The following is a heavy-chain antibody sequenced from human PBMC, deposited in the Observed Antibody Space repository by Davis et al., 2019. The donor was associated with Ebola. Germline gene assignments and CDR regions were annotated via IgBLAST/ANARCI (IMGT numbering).Heavy chain of an antibody. Sequence: MPGGSLRLSCAVYGGSFSGYYWSWIRQPPGKGLEWIGEINHSGSTNYNPSLKSRVTISVDTSKNQFSLKLSSVTAADTAVYYCARHGGGSGYDYWGQGTLVTVSS. CDR2: INHSGST. V-gene: IGHV4-34*01. D-gene: IGHD5-12*01. CDR3: ARHGGGSGYDY. CDR1: GGSFSGYY. J-gene: IGHJ4*02.